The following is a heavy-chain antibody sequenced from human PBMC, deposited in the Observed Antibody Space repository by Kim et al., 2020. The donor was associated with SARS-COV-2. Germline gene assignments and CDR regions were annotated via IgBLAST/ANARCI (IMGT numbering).Heavy chain of an antibody. J-gene: IGHJ4*02. D-gene: IGHD6-19*01. Sequence: SETLSLTCTVSGGSVSSSRYYWGWVRQPPGNGLEWIGTIYYSGTTYYKPSLKSRVTISLDTSKNQFSLKVNSVTAADTAVYFCARHADSITVAAQFDYWGQGTLAT. CDR1: GGSVSSSRYY. CDR3: ARHADSITVAAQFDY. V-gene: IGHV4-39*01. CDR2: IYYSGTT.